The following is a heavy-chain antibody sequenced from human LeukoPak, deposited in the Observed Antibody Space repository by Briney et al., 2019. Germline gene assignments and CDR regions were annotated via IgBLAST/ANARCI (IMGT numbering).Heavy chain of an antibody. CDR2: INHSGST. CDR1: GGSFSGYY. D-gene: IGHD3-10*01. V-gene: IGHV4-34*01. J-gene: IGHJ5*02. CDR3: AREDYYGSGSYYRTPFDP. Sequence: SETLSLTCAVYGGSFSGYYWSWIRQPPGKGLEWIGEINHSGSTNYNPSLKSRVTISVDTSKNQFSLKLSSATAADTAVYYCAREDYYGSGSYYRTPFDPWGQGTLVTVSS.